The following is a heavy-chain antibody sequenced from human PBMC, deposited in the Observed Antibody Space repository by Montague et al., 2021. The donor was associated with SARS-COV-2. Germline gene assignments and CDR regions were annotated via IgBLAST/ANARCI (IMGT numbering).Heavy chain of an antibody. CDR2: ISDSGRT. D-gene: IGHD6-13*01. Sequence: SETLSLTCTVSGDSIRSYYWTWIRQPPGKGLEWIGRISDSGRTIYNPSLKSRVTISVDTSKNQFSLNLRSMVAADTAIYYCTRDWGIAAADNYYYGMDVWGPGTTVTVSS. J-gene: IGHJ6*02. CDR3: TRDWGIAAADNYYYGMDV. CDR1: GDSIRSYY. V-gene: IGHV4-59*13.